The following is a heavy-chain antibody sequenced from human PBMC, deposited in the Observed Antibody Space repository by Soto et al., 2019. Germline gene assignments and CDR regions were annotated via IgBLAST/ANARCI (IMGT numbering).Heavy chain of an antibody. Sequence: GGSLRLSCTASGFTFGDYAMSWFRQAPGKGLEWVGFIRSKAYGGTTEYAASVKGRFAISRDDSKSIAYLQMNSLKTEDTAVYYCTRVAIQLCFDPWGQGTLVTVSS. CDR2: IRSKAYGGTT. CDR1: GFTFGDYA. J-gene: IGHJ5*02. CDR3: TRVAIQLCFDP. V-gene: IGHV3-49*03. D-gene: IGHD5-18*01.